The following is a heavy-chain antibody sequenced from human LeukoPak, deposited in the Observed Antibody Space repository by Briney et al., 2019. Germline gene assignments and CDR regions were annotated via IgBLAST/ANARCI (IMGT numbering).Heavy chain of an antibody. CDR2: IYYSGST. CDR1: GGSISSYY. Sequence: PSETLSLTCTVSGGSISSYYWSWIRQPPGKGLEWIGYIYYSGSTNYNPSLKSRVTISVDTSKNQFSLKLSSVTAADTAVYYCARVKKAAAFNWFDPWGQGTLVTVSS. D-gene: IGHD6-13*01. CDR3: ARVKKAAAFNWFDP. V-gene: IGHV4-59*12. J-gene: IGHJ5*02.